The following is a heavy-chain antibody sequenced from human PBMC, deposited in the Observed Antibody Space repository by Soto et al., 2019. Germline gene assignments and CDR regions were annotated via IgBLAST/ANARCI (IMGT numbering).Heavy chain of an antibody. CDR2: IYYSGST. D-gene: IGHD6-13*01. V-gene: IGHV4-31*03. CDR1: GGSISSGGYY. CDR3: ARDRGDSSSWYGGYYYYGMDV. Sequence: SETLSLTCTVSGGSISSGGYYWSWIRQHPGKGLEWIGYIYYSGSTYYNPSLKSRVTISVDTSKNQFSLKLSSVTAADTAVYYCARDRGDSSSWYGGYYYYGMDVWGQGTTVTVS. J-gene: IGHJ6*02.